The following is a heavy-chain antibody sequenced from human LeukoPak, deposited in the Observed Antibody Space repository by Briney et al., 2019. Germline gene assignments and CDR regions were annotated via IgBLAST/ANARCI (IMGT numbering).Heavy chain of an antibody. D-gene: IGHD3-16*01. Sequence: GRSLRLSCAASGFTFSNYPMHWVRQSPGKGLEWVALISTVGSRKYYADSVKGRFTISRDNSKNTLSLQMNSLRAEDTAVYFCARVMHDYWGQGTLVTVSS. J-gene: IGHJ4*02. CDR3: ARVMHDY. V-gene: IGHV3-30-3*01. CDR1: GFTFSNYP. CDR2: ISTVGSRK.